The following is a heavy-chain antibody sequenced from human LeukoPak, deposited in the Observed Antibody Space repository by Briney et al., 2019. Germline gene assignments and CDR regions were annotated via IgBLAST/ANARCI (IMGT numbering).Heavy chain of an antibody. J-gene: IGHJ4*02. CDR3: ARGCPVTTFGY. Sequence: KPSQTLSLTCTVSGGSISSGSYYWSWIRQPAGKGLEWIGRIYTSGSTNYNPSLKSRVTISVDTSKNQFSLKLSSVTAADTAVYYCARGCPVTTFGYWGQGTLVTVSS. D-gene: IGHD4-17*01. CDR1: GGSISSGSYY. CDR2: IYTSGST. V-gene: IGHV4-61*02.